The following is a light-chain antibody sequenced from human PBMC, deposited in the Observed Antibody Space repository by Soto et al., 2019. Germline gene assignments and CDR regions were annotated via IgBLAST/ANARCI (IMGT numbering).Light chain of an antibody. CDR3: QSYDGTLSGSHVL. CDR1: SSNIGAGYD. CDR2: GNS. J-gene: IGLJ2*01. Sequence: QSVLTQPPSVSGAPGQRVTISCTGSSSNIGAGYDVHWYQRLPGTAPKLLIYGNSNRPSGVPDRFSGSKSGTSASLAITGLQAEDEADYYCQSYDGTLSGSHVLFGGGTKLTVL. V-gene: IGLV1-40*01.